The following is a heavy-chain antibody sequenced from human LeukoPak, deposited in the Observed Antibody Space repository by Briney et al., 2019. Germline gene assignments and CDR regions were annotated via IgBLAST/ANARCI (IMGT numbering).Heavy chain of an antibody. D-gene: IGHD3-22*01. J-gene: IGHJ3*02. Sequence: SETLSLTCTVSGRSISSYYWSWIRQPPGKGLEWIGYIYYSGSTNYNPSLKSRVTISVDTSKNQFSLKLSSVTAADTAVYYCARDTPPRDTYYYDSSGYYLGAFDIWGQGTMVTVSS. V-gene: IGHV4-59*01. CDR2: IYYSGST. CDR1: GRSISSYY. CDR3: ARDTPPRDTYYYDSSGYYLGAFDI.